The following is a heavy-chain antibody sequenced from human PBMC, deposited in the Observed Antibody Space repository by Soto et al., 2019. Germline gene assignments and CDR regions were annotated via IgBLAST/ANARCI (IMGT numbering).Heavy chain of an antibody. Sequence: SETLSLTCAVYGGSFSGNYWSWIRQPPGKGLEWIGEINQSGSTNYNPSLKSRVTISVDTSKNQFSLKLSSVTAADTAVYYCARTYSSSWSPFDHWGQGTLVTVSS. J-gene: IGHJ4*02. CDR3: ARTYSSSWSPFDH. V-gene: IGHV4-34*01. CDR1: GGSFSGNY. CDR2: INQSGST. D-gene: IGHD6-13*01.